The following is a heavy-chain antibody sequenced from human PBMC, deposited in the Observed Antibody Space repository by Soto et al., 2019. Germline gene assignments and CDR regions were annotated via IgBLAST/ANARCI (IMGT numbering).Heavy chain of an antibody. D-gene: IGHD6-6*01. J-gene: IGHJ5*02. CDR1: GSSINSSGYY. CDR2: MFYGVST. CDR3: ARAWYSSSSNWFDP. Sequence: PSETLSLTCTVSGSSINSSGYYWGWIRQPPGKGLEWIGSMFYGVSTYYNPSLKSRVTVSVDTSKNQFPLKLSSVTAADTAVYYCARAWYSSSSNWFDPWGQGTLVTVSS. V-gene: IGHV4-39*01.